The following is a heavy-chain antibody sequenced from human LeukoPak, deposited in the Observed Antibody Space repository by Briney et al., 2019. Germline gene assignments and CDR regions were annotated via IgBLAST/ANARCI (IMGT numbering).Heavy chain of an antibody. CDR3: ARDAYYGPENWFDP. V-gene: IGHV3-7*03. J-gene: IGHJ5*02. CDR1: GFTFSSYW. Sequence: GGSLRLSCAASGFTFSSYWMSWVRQAPGKGLEWVANIKQDGSEKYYVDSVEGRFTISRDNAKNSLYLQMNSLRAEDTAVYYCARDAYYGPENWFDPWGQGTLVTVSS. CDR2: IKQDGSEK. D-gene: IGHD3-10*01.